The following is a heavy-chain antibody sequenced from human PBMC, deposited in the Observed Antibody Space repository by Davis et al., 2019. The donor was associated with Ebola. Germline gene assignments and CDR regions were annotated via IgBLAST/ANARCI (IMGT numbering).Heavy chain of an antibody. CDR1: GGSINNYF. J-gene: IGHJ4*02. Sequence: SETLSLTCTVSGGSINNYFWSWIRQPPGKRLEWIGYIHYSGNTNYNPSLKSRVTISVDSSKKQFSLNLRSVTAADTAVYYCARQGGGSGRLTSFDYWAQGTLVTVSS. D-gene: IGHD1-26*01. CDR3: ARQGGGSGRLTSFDY. V-gene: IGHV4-59*08. CDR2: IHYSGNT.